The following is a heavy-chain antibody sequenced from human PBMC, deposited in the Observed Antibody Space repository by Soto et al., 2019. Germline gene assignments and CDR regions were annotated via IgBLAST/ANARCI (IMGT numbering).Heavy chain of an antibody. D-gene: IGHD3-16*02. Sequence: EVQLVESGGGLVQPGGSLRLSCAASGFTFSSYWMHWVRQAPGKGLVWVSRINTDGSTITYADSVRGRFTISRDNARNTLYLQMNSLRGEDTAVYYCATAGSYRFDYWGQGTPVTVSS. CDR1: GFTFSSYW. J-gene: IGHJ4*02. CDR3: ATAGSYRFDY. V-gene: IGHV3-74*01. CDR2: INTDGSTI.